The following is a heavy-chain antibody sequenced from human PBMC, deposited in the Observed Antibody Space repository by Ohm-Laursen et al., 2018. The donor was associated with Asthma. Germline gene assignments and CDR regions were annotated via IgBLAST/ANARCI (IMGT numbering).Heavy chain of an antibody. Sequence: SLRLSCTAPGFTFRSYAMHWVRQAPGKGLEWVAVCGSYYDGGLKYYADSVNGRFTVSRDDSKNTLYLQMNSLRAEDTAVYYCARDNGSGITIFGVVIAGKVWRLDYWGQGTLVTVSS. D-gene: IGHD3-3*01. CDR2: CGSYYDGGLK. CDR3: ARDNGSGITIFGVVIAGKVWRLDY. V-gene: IGHV3-30-3*01. CDR1: GFTFRSYA. J-gene: IGHJ4*02.